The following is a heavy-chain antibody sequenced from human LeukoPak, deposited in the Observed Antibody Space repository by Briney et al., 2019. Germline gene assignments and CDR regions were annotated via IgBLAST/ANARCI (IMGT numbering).Heavy chain of an antibody. CDR2: ISSSSSSI. D-gene: IGHD1-26*01. V-gene: IGHV3-21*01. J-gene: IGHJ5*02. CDR3: ASAPLGSTRP. CDR1: GFTFSNYN. Sequence: GGSLRLSCAASGFTFSNYNMNWVRQAPGKGLERVSSISSSSSSINYADSLKGRFTISRDNAKNSLYLQMNSLRAEDTAVYYCASAPLGSTRPWGQGTLVTVSS.